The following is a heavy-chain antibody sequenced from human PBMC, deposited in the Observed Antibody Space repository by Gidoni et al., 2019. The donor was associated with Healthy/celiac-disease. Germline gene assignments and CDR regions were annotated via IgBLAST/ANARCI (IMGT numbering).Heavy chain of an antibody. J-gene: IGHJ4*02. CDR2: IRGSGGST. CDR3: AKDRDYFDY. D-gene: IGHD3-10*01. Sequence: EVQLLESGGGLGQPGGSLRLSCAASGFTFSSYAMSWVRQAPGTGLAWVSAIRGSGGSTYYADSVKGRFTISRDNSKNTLYLQMNSLRAEDTAVYYCAKDRDYFDYWGQGTLVTVSS. V-gene: IGHV3-23*01. CDR1: GFTFSSYA.